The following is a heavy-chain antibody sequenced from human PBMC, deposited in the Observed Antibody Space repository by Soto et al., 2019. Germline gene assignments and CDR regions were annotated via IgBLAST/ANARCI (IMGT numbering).Heavy chain of an antibody. CDR1: GGSISSETW. J-gene: IGHJ4*02. CDR2: IFRTGST. Sequence: QVQLQESGPGLVKPSETLSLTCAVSGGSISSETWWSWVRQPPGKGLEWFGEIFRTGSTNYNPSHKSRVTISLDKSKNQFSLKLSSVTAAETAVYYCAGVAPELDYWGKGTLVTVS. CDR3: AGVAPELDY. V-gene: IGHV4-4*02.